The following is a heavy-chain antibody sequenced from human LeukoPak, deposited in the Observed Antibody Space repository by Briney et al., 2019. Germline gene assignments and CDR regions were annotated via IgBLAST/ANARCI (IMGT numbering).Heavy chain of an antibody. J-gene: IGHJ4*02. CDR2: ISSNGGST. V-gene: IGHV3-64*01. CDR1: GFTFSSYA. Sequence: PGGSLRLSCAASGFTFSSYAMHWVRQAPGKGLEYVSAISSNGGSTYYANSVKGRFTISRDNSKNTLYLQMGSLRAEDMAVYYCGRGASDYWGQGTLVTVSS. D-gene: IGHD3-16*01. CDR3: GRGASDY.